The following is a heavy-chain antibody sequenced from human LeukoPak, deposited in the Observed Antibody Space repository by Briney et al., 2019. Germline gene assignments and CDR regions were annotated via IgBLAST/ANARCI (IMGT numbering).Heavy chain of an antibody. Sequence: GASVTVSCKASGYTFTGYYMHWVRQAPGQGLEWMGWINPNSGGTNYAQKFQGRVTMTRDTSISTAYMELSRLRAGDTALYYGARFGTGTTTSYGMDVWGQGTTVTVSS. J-gene: IGHJ6*02. D-gene: IGHD1-7*01. CDR3: ARFGTGTTTSYGMDV. V-gene: IGHV1-2*02. CDR1: GYTFTGYY. CDR2: INPNSGGT.